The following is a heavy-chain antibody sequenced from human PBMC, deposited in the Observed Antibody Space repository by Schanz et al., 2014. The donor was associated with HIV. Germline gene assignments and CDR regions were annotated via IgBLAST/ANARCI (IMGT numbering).Heavy chain of an antibody. CDR2: ISYDGSNK. CDR3: ARDVSYDSSGYYSDYYYGMDV. CDR1: GFTFSTHW. Sequence: EQLVESGEGLVQPGGSLRLSCAASGFTFSTHWMSWVRQAPGKGLEWVAVISYDGSNKYYADSVKGRFTISRDNSKNTLYLQINSLRADDTAVYYCARDVSYDSSGYYSDYYYGMDVWGQGTTVTVSS. D-gene: IGHD3-22*01. V-gene: IGHV3-30-3*01. J-gene: IGHJ6*02.